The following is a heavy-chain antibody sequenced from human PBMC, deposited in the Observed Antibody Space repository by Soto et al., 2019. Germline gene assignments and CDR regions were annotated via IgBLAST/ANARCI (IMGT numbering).Heavy chain of an antibody. CDR1: GGSISSSNW. V-gene: IGHV4-4*02. Sequence: SETLSLTCTVSGGSISSSNWWSWVRQPPGKGLEWIGEIYHSGSTNYNPSLKSRVTISVDKSKNQFSLKLSSVTAADTAVYYCARHGYSGYDWGADFDYWGQGTLVNVSS. D-gene: IGHD5-12*01. J-gene: IGHJ4*02. CDR2: IYHSGST. CDR3: ARHGYSGYDWGADFDY.